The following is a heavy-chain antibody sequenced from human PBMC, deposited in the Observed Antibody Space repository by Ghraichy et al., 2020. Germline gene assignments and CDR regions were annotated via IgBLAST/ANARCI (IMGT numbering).Heavy chain of an antibody. J-gene: IGHJ4*02. V-gene: IGHV3-30*18. CDR3: AKGGGKLGNPPLDY. CDR2: ISYDGSNK. D-gene: IGHD7-27*01. CDR1: GFTFSSYG. Sequence: GESLNISCAASGFTFSSYGIHWVRHAPGQGLEWVAVISYDGSNKYYADSVKGRFTISRDNSKNTLYLQMNSLRAEDTAVYYCAKGGGKLGNPPLDYWGQGTLVTVSS.